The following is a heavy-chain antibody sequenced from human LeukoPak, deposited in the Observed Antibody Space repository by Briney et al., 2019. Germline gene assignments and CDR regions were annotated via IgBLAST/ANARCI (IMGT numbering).Heavy chain of an antibody. Sequence: GGSLRLSCAASGFTFDDYAMHWVRQAPGKGLEWVSGISWNSGSIGCADSVKGRFTISRDNAKNSLYLQMNSLRAEDTALYYCAKDIGSAATYYFDYWGQGTLVTVSS. V-gene: IGHV3-9*01. D-gene: IGHD6-13*01. CDR2: ISWNSGSI. CDR1: GFTFDDYA. J-gene: IGHJ4*02. CDR3: AKDIGSAATYYFDY.